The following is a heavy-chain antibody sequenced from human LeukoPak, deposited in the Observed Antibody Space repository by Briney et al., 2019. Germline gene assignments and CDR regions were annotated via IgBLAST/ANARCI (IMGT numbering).Heavy chain of an antibody. J-gene: IGHJ5*02. V-gene: IGHV3-21*01. CDR1: GFTFSRNG. Sequence: NTGGSLRLSCAASGFTFSRNGMTWVRQAPGKGLEWVSSISSSSSYIYYADSVKGRFTISRDNAKNSLYLQMNSLRAEDTAVYYCARGTPNSYGHTYNWFDPWGQGTLVTVSS. D-gene: IGHD5-18*01. CDR3: ARGTPNSYGHTYNWFDP. CDR2: ISSSSSYI.